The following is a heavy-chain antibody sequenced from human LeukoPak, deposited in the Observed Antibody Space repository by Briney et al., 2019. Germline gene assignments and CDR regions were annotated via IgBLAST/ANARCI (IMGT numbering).Heavy chain of an antibody. CDR3: TTDYTATPPPQHAFDI. CDR2: IKSKTDGGTT. CDR1: GFTFSNAW. J-gene: IGHJ3*02. Sequence: GGSLRLSCAASGFTFSNAWMSWVRQAPGKGLEWVGRIKSKTDGGTTDYAAPVKGRFTISRDDSKNTLYLQMNSLKTEDTAVYYCTTDYTATPPPQHAFDIWGQGTMVTVSS. V-gene: IGHV3-15*01. D-gene: IGHD5-18*01.